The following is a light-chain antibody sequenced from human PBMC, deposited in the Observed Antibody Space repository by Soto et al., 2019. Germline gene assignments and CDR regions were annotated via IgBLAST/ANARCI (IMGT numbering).Light chain of an antibody. Sequence: QAVVTQSPSASASLGASVKLTCTLSSGHSSYAIAWHQQQPEKGPRYLIKLNSDGSHSKGDGIPDRFSGSSSGAERYLTISSLQSEDEADYYCQTWGTGIHYVFGTGTKLTVL. CDR2: LNSDGSH. CDR3: QTWGTGIHYV. J-gene: IGLJ1*01. V-gene: IGLV4-69*01. CDR1: SGHSSYA.